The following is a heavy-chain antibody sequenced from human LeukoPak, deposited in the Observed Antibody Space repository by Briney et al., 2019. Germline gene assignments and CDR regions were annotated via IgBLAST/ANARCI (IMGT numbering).Heavy chain of an antibody. CDR2: IKQDGGEK. CDR3: ARGWNYAFRFDD. D-gene: IGHD3-3*01. J-gene: IGHJ4*02. Sequence: GGSLRLSCAASGFTFSDYWMTWVRQAPGKGLGWVAHIKQDGGEKYYVDSVKGRFTISRDNANNLVFLQMNSLRAEDTTVYYCARGWNYAFRFDDWGQGTLVTVSS. CDR1: GFTFSDYW. V-gene: IGHV3-7*01.